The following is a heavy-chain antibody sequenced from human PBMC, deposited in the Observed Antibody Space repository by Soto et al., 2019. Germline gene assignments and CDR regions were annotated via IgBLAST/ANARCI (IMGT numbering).Heavy chain of an antibody. D-gene: IGHD5-18*01. J-gene: IGHJ3*02. CDR1: GFTFSNAW. V-gene: IGHV3-15*01. Sequence: GGSLRLSCAASGFTFSNAWMSWVRQAPGKGLEWVGRIKSKTDGGTTDYAAPVKGRFTISREDSKNTLYLQMNSLKTEDPAVYYCTTPPGRGYSYVYAFDIWGQGTMVTVSS. CDR3: TTPPGRGYSYVYAFDI. CDR2: IKSKTDGGTT.